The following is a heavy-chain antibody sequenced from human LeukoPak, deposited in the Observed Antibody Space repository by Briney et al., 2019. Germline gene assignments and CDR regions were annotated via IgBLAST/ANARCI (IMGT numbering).Heavy chain of an antibody. CDR1: GGSVSSYY. CDR3: ARDNWNYGSSMDV. J-gene: IGHJ6*02. D-gene: IGHD1-7*01. CDR2: IYYSGST. Sequence: SETLSLTCTVSGGSVSSYYWSWIRQPPGKGLEWIGYIYYSGSTNYNPSLKSRVTISVDTSKNQFSLKLSSVTAADTAVYHCARDNWNYGSSMDVWGQGTTVTVSS. V-gene: IGHV4-59*02.